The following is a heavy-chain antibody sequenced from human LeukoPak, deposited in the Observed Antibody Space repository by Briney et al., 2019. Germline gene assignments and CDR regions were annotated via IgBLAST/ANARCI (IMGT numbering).Heavy chain of an antibody. CDR2: ISYDGSHK. CDR3: ARGVARSFDY. V-gene: IGHV3-30*04. Sequence: PGGSLRLSCVASGFTSSSYAMHWVRQAPGKGLEWVAAISYDGSHKYYAGSVKGRFTISRDNSKHTLFLQMSDLRVEDTAVFYCARGVARSFDYWGQGTLVTVSS. D-gene: IGHD3-10*01. CDR1: GFTSSSYA. J-gene: IGHJ4*02.